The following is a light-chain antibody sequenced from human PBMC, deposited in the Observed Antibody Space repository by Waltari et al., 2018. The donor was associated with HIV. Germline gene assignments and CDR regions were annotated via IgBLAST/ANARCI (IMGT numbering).Light chain of an antibody. CDR2: EVT. J-gene: IGLJ2*01. V-gene: IGLV2-14*01. Sequence: QSALTQPASVSGSPGQSITISCTGTNSDVGAYNYVPWYQQHPGKAPKLLIYEVTNRPPGISNRFSGSKSGNTASMTISVLQPEDEADYYCSSYTITTAIVFGGGTKLTVL. CDR3: SSYTITTAIV. CDR1: NSDVGAYNY.